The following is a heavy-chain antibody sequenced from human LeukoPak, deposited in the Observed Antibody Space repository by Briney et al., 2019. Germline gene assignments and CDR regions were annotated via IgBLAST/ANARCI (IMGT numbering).Heavy chain of an antibody. CDR2: IRYDGSNK. CDR3: AKIHPYYDILTGYSNP. V-gene: IGHV3-30*02. CDR1: GFTFSSYG. Sequence: PGGSLRLSCAASGFTFSSYGMHWVRQAPGKGLEWVAFIRYDGSNKYYADSVKGRFTISRDNSKNTLYLQMNSLRAEDTAVYYCAKIHPYYDILTGYSNPWGQGTLVTVSS. J-gene: IGHJ5*02. D-gene: IGHD3-9*01.